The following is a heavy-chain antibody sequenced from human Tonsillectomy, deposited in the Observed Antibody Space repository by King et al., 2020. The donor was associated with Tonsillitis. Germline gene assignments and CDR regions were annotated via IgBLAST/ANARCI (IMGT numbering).Heavy chain of an antibody. CDR2: LYSGDSNT. Sequence: EVQLVESGGGLVQPGGSLRLSCAASGFTFSNYAMTWVRQAPGKGLEWVSVLYSGDSNTHYADSVRGRFTISRDNSKNTLYLQMNSLRAEDTAVYYCARCSSTWTHDAFDIWGQGIMVTVSS. V-gene: IGHV3-23*03. CDR3: ARCSSTWTHDAFDI. D-gene: IGHD6-13*01. J-gene: IGHJ3*02. CDR1: GFTFSNYA.